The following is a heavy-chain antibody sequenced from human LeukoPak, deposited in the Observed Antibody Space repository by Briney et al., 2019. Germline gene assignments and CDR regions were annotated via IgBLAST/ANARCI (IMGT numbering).Heavy chain of an antibody. CDR3: ARQSGSGWYDPLDY. V-gene: IGHV4-59*08. D-gene: IGHD6-19*01. CDR1: GGSISSYY. J-gene: IGHJ4*02. CDR2: IYYSGST. Sequence: SETLSLTCTVSGGSISSYYWSWIRQPPGKGLEWIGYIYYSGSTNYNPSLKSRVTISVDTSKNQFSLKLSSVTAADTAVYYCARQSGSGWYDPLDYWGQGTLVTVSS.